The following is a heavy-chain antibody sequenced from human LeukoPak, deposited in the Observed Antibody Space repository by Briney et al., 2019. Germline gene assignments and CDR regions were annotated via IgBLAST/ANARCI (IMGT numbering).Heavy chain of an antibody. D-gene: IGHD2-2*01. CDR2: IRSKPYGGTT. CDR1: GFTFGDYA. CDR3: ARGGVYCSSVSCSVDY. Sequence: KPGGSLRLSCTASGFTFGDYAMSWFRQAPGKGLEWVGFIRSKPYGGTTENAASVKGRFTISRDDSKSIAYLQMNSLKTEDTAVYYCARGGVYCSSVSCSVDYWGQGILVTASS. V-gene: IGHV3-49*05. J-gene: IGHJ4*02.